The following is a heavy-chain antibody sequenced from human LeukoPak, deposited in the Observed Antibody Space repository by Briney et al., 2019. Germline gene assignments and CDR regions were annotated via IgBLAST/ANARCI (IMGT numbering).Heavy chain of an antibody. CDR3: AKFTYTVVTPYYYYGMDV. Sequence: PGGSLRLSCAASGFTFSSYAMSWVRQAPGKGLEWVSAISGSGGSTYYADSVKGRFTFSRDNSKNTLYLQMNSLRAEDTAVYYCAKFTYTVVTPYYYYGMDVWGQGTTVTVSS. V-gene: IGHV3-23*01. CDR2: ISGSGGST. D-gene: IGHD4-23*01. CDR1: GFTFSSYA. J-gene: IGHJ6*02.